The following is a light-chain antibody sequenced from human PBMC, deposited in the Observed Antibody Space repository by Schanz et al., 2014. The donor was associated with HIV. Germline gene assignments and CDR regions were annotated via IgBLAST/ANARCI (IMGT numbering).Light chain of an antibody. CDR2: GAS. V-gene: IGKV3-20*01. J-gene: IGKJ3*01. CDR3: QHYGSS. CDR1: QSVSTTY. Sequence: VLTQSPGTLSLSPGERATLSCRASQSVSTTYLAWYQHKPGQAPRLLIYGASTRATGIPDRFSGSGSGTDFTLTISRLEPEDFAVYYCQHYGSSFGPGTKVDIK.